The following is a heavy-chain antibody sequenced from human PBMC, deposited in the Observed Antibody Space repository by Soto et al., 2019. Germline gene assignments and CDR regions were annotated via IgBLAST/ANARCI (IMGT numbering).Heavy chain of an antibody. V-gene: IGHV1-18*01. Sequence: QVQLVQSGDEVKKPGDSVRVSCKAYGYIFNRYGISWVRQAPGQGLEWMGWIDAYNGNTDYTQKLQDRVTMTTDTSTSTAYLELRGLRSDDTAVYYCARDTYWDAPRVYAFDLWGQGTVVTVSS. J-gene: IGHJ3*01. CDR2: IDAYNGNT. CDR3: ARDTYWDAPRVYAFDL. D-gene: IGHD1-1*01. CDR1: GYIFNRYG.